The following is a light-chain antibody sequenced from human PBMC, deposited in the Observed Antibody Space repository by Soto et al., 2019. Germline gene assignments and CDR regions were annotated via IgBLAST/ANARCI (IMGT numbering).Light chain of an antibody. V-gene: IGLV1-44*01. J-gene: IGLJ3*02. CDR1: SSNIGSKT. CDR3: AAWDDSLNRGV. CDR2: SNN. Sequence: QSVLTQPPSVSAAPGQKVTISCSGSSSNIGSKTVSWYQQLPGTAPKLLIYSNNQRPSGVPDRFSGSKSGTSASLAISGLQSEDEADYYCAAWDDSLNRGVFGGGTKLTVL.